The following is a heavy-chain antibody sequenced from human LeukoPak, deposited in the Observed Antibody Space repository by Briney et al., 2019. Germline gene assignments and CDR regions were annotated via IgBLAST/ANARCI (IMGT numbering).Heavy chain of an antibody. V-gene: IGHV1-18*01. J-gene: IGHJ6*02. Sequence: GASVKVSCKASGYTFTSYDISWVRQAPGQGLEWMGWISAYNGNINYAQKLQGRVTMTTDTSTSTAYMELRSLRSDDTAVYYCARVYYYDSSGYSNPEDYYYGMDVWGQGTTVTVSS. CDR2: ISAYNGNI. CDR3: ARVYYYDSSGYSNPEDYYYGMDV. D-gene: IGHD3-22*01. CDR1: GYTFTSYD.